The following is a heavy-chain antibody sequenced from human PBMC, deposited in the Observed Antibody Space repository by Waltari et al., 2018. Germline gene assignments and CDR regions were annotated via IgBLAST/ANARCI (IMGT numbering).Heavy chain of an antibody. CDR2: ISGSGGST. J-gene: IGHJ4*02. CDR1: GFTFSSYA. CDR3: ARGRIYHDSSASGYYFDY. Sequence: EVQLVESGGGLVQPGGSLRISCAASGFTFSSYAMSWVRQAPGKGLEWVSAISGSGGSTYYADSVKGRFTISRDNSKNTLYLQMNSLRAEDTAVYYCARGRIYHDSSASGYYFDYWGQGTLVAVSS. D-gene: IGHD3-22*01. V-gene: IGHV3-23*04.